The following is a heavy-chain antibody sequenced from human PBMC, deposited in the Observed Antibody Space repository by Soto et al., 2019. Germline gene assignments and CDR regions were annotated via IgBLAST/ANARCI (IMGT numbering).Heavy chain of an antibody. V-gene: IGHV3-30-3*01. CDR1: GFIFSGYA. J-gene: IGHJ4*02. Sequence: QVQLVESGGGVVQPGRSLRLSCAASGFIFSGYAMHWVRQAPGKGLEWVAVISYDGNTQYYADSVRGRFTVSRDNSNNMLYGQMDNLRDDDTAMYYCAKETNAYEINYWGQGTLVTVSS. CDR3: AKETNAYEINY. CDR2: ISYDGNTQ. D-gene: IGHD3-9*01.